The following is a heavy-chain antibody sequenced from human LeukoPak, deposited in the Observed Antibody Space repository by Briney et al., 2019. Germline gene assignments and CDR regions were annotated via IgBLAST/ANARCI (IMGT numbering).Heavy chain of an antibody. CDR2: IYTSGST. D-gene: IGHD6-13*01. Sequence: PSQTLSLTCTVSGGSISSGSYYWSWIRQPAGKGLEWIGRIYTSGSTNYNPSLKSRVTISVDTSKNQFSLKLSSVTAADTAVYYCARDPGGEAAAGPHWGQGTLVTVSS. J-gene: IGHJ4*02. V-gene: IGHV4-61*02. CDR1: GGSISSGSYY. CDR3: ARDPGGEAAAGPH.